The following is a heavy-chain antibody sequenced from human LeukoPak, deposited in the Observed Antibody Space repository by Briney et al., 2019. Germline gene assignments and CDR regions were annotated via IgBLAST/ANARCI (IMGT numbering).Heavy chain of an antibody. J-gene: IGHJ4*02. V-gene: IGHV3-30*04. CDR1: GFTFSSYA. Sequence: QPGRSLRLSCAASGFTFSSYAMHWVRQAPGKGLEWVAVISYDGSNKYYADSVKGRFTISRDNSKNTLYLQMNSLGAEDTAVYYCARAPAALPFDYWGQGTLVTVSS. D-gene: IGHD1-26*01. CDR2: ISYDGSNK. CDR3: ARAPAALPFDY.